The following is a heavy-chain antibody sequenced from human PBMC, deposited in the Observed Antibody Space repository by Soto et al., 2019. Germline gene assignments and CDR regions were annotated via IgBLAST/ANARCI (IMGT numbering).Heavy chain of an antibody. CDR1: GFTVSSNY. D-gene: IGHD6-13*01. J-gene: IGHJ3*02. CDR2: IYSGGST. CDR3: ARGTGYSSSFAFDI. V-gene: IGHV3-53*01. Sequence: GGSLRLSCAASGFTVSSNYMSWVRQAPGKGLEWVSVIYSGGSTYYADSVKGRFTISRDNSKNTLYLQMNSLRAEDTAVYYCARGTGYSSSFAFDIWGQGTMVT.